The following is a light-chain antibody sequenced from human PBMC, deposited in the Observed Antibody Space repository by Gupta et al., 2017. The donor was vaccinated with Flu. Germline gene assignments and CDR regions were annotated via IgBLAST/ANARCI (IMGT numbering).Light chain of an antibody. Sequence: EIVMTQSPATLSVSPGERVTLSCRAGQSVSSNLAWYQQKPGQAPRLLIYGASTRATGLPARFSGSWSGTEFTLTISSLQSEDFAVYYCQHYNNWPPWTFGQGTKVEIK. CDR3: QHYNNWPPWT. CDR2: GAS. V-gene: IGKV3D-15*01. J-gene: IGKJ1*01. CDR1: QSVSSN.